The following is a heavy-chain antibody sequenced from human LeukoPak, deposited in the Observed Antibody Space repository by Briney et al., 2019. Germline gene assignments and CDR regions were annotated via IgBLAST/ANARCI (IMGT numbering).Heavy chain of an antibody. J-gene: IGHJ3*02. D-gene: IGHD2-15*01. CDR3: AREDGGDTFDI. Sequence: GGSLRLSCAASGFTFSSHEMNWVRQAPGKGLEWVSYISSSASTTYYADSVKGRFTISRDNAKNSLYLQMNSLRAEDTAVYYCAREDGGDTFDIWGQGTVVTVSS. V-gene: IGHV3-48*03. CDR2: ISSSASTT. CDR1: GFTFSSHE.